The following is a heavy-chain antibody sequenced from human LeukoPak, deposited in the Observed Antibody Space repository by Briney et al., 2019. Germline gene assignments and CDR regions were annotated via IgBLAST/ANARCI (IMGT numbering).Heavy chain of an antibody. V-gene: IGHV3-30*15. CDR1: GFTFMSYA. D-gene: IGHD6-13*01. Sequence: PGASPRLSCAASGFTFMSYALHWVRQPAGKGLEWVAVISEDGSRQHHADFLEGRFTISRDNSKNTVSLQMSSLTSADTAVYFCVREEAGESWSGFDCWGQRTLVTASS. CDR2: ISEDGSRQ. J-gene: IGHJ4*02. CDR3: VREEAGESWSGFDC.